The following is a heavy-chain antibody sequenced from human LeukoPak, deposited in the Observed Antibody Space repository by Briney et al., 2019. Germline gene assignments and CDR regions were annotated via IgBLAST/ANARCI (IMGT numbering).Heavy chain of an antibody. CDR2: IRYDGSNQ. D-gene: IGHD3-10*01. Sequence: GGSLRLSCAASGFTFSNAWMSWVRQAPGRGLEWVAFIRYDGSNQFYADSVKGRFTTSRDSSKNTLYMQMNSLRVENTAIYYCAKGFGSMVRGMDVWGKGTTVTISS. CDR3: AKGFGSMVRGMDV. CDR1: GFTFSNAW. V-gene: IGHV3-30*02. J-gene: IGHJ6*03.